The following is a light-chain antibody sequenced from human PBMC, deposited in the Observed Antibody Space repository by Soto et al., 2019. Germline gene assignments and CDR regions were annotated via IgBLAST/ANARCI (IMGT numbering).Light chain of an antibody. CDR2: TNN. Sequence: QSVLTQPPSASGTPGQRVTISCSGSSSNIGNNYVYWYQHLPGSAPKLLICTNNERPSGVPDRFSGSKSGTSASLAISGLRSEDEADYYCATWDGSLSGVVFGGGTKLTVL. CDR1: SSNIGNNY. V-gene: IGLV1-47*02. CDR3: ATWDGSLSGVV. J-gene: IGLJ2*01.